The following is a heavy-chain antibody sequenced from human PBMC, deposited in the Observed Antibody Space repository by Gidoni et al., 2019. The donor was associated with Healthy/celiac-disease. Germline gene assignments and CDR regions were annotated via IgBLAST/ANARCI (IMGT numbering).Heavy chain of an antibody. CDR3: ARSYTYYDFWSGYYTSGADYFDY. V-gene: IGHV2-26*01. CDR2: IFSNDEK. D-gene: IGHD3-3*01. J-gene: IGHJ4*02. CDR1: GFSLSTARMG. Sequence: QVTLKESGPVLVKPTETLTLTCTVSGFSLSTARMGVSWLRQPPGKALEWLAHIFSNDEKSYSTSLKSRLTISKDTSKSQVVLTMTNMDPVDTATYYCARSYTYYDFWSGYYTSGADYFDYWGQGTLVTVSS.